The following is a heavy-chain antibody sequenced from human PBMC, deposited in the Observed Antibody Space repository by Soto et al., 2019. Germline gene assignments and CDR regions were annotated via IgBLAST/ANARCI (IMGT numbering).Heavy chain of an antibody. Sequence: GGSLRLSCAASGFTFSSYGMHWVRQAPGKGLEWVAVIWYDGSNKYYADSVKGRFTISRDNSKNTLYLQMNSLRAEDTAVYYCARDTVLAAAGTSIGYWGQGTLVTVSS. V-gene: IGHV3-33*01. CDR3: ARDTVLAAAGTSIGY. CDR2: IWYDGSNK. D-gene: IGHD6-13*01. CDR1: GFTFSSYG. J-gene: IGHJ4*02.